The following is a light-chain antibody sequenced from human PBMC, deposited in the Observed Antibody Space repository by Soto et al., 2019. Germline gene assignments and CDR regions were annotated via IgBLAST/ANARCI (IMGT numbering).Light chain of an antibody. Sequence: IVMTQSPATLSVSTGERATLSCRASQSVSSNLAWYQHKPGQTPRLLIYDASTRATGVPARFSGSGSGTEFTLTINSLQSEDVAVYYCQRYKNWPLTFGGGTKVDNK. CDR3: QRYKNWPLT. CDR1: QSVSSN. CDR2: DAS. V-gene: IGKV3-15*01. J-gene: IGKJ4*01.